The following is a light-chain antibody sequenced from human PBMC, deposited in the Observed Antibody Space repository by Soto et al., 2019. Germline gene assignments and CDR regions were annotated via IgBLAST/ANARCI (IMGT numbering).Light chain of an antibody. Sequence: ESVLTQSPGTLSLSPGGKATLSCRASQSISSTYLAWYQQKPGQAPRLLIYGASSRATGIPDRFSGSGSGTDFTLTISRLEPEDFAVYYRQQYGSSPTFGQGTKVDIK. CDR1: QSISSTY. CDR2: GAS. J-gene: IGKJ1*01. V-gene: IGKV3-20*01. CDR3: QQYGSSPT.